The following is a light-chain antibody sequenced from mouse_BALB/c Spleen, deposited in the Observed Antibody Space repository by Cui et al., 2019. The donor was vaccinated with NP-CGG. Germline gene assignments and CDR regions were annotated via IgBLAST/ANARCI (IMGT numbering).Light chain of an antibody. CDR3: ALWYSNHWV. CDR1: TGAVTTSNY. J-gene: IGLJ1*01. Sequence: QAVVTQESALTTSPGETVTLTCRPSTGAVTTSNYANWVQEKPDHLFTGLIGGTNNRVPGVPARFSGSLIGDKAALTITGAQIEDEATYFCALWYSNHWVFGGGTKLTVL. CDR2: GTN. V-gene: IGLV1*01.